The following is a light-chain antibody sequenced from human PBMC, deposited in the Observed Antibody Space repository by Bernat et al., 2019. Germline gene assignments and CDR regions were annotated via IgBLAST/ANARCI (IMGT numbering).Light chain of an antibody. CDR1: SSDVGAYNY. Sequence: QSALTQPASASGSPGQSITLSCTGTSSDVGAYNYVSWYQQHPGRAPKLMIFDVSNRPSGVSDRFSGSKSGNTASLTISGLRPEDEADYYCSSVSTTSTPVVFGGGTKLTVL. CDR3: SSVSTTSTPVV. J-gene: IGLJ3*02. CDR2: DVS. V-gene: IGLV2-14*03.